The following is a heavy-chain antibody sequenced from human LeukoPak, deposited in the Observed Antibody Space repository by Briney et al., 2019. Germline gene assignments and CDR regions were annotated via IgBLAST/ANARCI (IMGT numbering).Heavy chain of an antibody. V-gene: IGHV3-64D*08. J-gene: IGHJ5*02. CDR3: VTVGMTSIWSYLRFDP. CDR1: GFTFSTNS. Sequence: GGSLRLSCSASGFTFSTNSMHWVRQAPGKGLEFVSAITSNGGSTYYTDSVKGRFTISRDNSKNTLYLQMSSLRAEDTAVYYCVTVGMTSIWSYLRFDPRGQGTLVSVSS. D-gene: IGHD1-26*01. CDR2: ITSNGGST.